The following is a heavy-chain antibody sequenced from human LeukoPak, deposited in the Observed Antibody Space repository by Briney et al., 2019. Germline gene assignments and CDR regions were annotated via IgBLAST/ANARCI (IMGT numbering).Heavy chain of an antibody. CDR1: GYTITCYY. J-gene: IGHJ6*02. V-gene: IGHV1-2*06. D-gene: IGHD5-12*01. CDR3: ARDYDYVEDYYYYYGMDV. CDR2: INPNTGDT. Sequence: GASVKVSCKASGYTITCYYMHWVRQAPGQGLEWMGRINPNTGDTNSARKFQGRVTMTRDTSISTAYMELSRLRSDDTAVYYCARDYDYVEDYYYYYGMDVWGQGTTVTVSS.